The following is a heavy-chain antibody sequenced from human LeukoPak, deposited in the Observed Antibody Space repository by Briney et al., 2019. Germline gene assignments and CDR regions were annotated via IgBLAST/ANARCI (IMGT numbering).Heavy chain of an antibody. CDR2: IYYSGST. CDR3: ARTPEDAFDI. CDR1: GGSISSYY. Sequence: PSETLSLTCTVSGGSISSYYWSWIRHPPGKGLEWIGYIYYSGSTNYNPSLKSRVTISVDTSKNQFSLKLSSVTAADTAVYYCARTPEDAFDIWGQGTMVTASS. J-gene: IGHJ3*02. V-gene: IGHV4-59*01. D-gene: IGHD1-14*01.